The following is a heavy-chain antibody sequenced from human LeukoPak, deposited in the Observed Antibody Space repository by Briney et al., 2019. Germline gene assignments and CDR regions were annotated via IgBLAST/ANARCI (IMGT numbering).Heavy chain of an antibody. CDR3: AKGYSYGIDY. CDR1: GFTFDDYA. V-gene: IGHV3-30*02. Sequence: PGGSLRLSCAASGFTFDDYAMHWVRQAPCKGLEWVAFIRYDGTQKDYADSVKGRLTVSRDNSRNTLYLQMNSLRVEDTAVYYCAKGYSYGIDYWGQGTLVTVSS. J-gene: IGHJ4*02. CDR2: IRYDGTQK. D-gene: IGHD5-18*01.